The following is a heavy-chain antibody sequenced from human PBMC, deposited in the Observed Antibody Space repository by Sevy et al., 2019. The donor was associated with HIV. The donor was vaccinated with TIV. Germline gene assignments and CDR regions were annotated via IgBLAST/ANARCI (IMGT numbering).Heavy chain of an antibody. CDR3: ARESGSDWYLDF. CDR2: IWFDGSNQ. V-gene: IGHV3-33*08. J-gene: IGHJ4*02. D-gene: IGHD6-19*01. CDR1: GFTFGNYG. Sequence: GGSLRLSCAASGFTFGNYGMPWVRQAPGKGLEWVAVIWFDGSNQYYGDSVKGRFTISRDNSKNTVYLHMNSLRVDDTAVYYCARESGSDWYLDFWGQGTLVTVSS.